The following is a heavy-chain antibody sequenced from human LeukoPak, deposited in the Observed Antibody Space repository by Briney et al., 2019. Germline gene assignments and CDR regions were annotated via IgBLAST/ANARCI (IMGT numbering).Heavy chain of an antibody. Sequence: SVKVSCKASGGTFSSYAISWVRQAPGQGLEWMGRIIPVLGIINYAQRFQGRVTITADKSTSTSYMELSSLRSEDTAVYYCARCPRSYYDNRGYYYDAQIDYWGQGTLVTVSP. D-gene: IGHD3-22*01. CDR3: ARCPRSYYDNRGYYYDAQIDY. CDR1: GGTFSSYA. J-gene: IGHJ4*02. CDR2: IIPVLGII. V-gene: IGHV1-69*04.